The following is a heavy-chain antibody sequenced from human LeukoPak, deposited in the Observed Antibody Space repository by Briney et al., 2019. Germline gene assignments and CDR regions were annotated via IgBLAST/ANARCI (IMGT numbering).Heavy chain of an antibody. J-gene: IGHJ4*02. V-gene: IGHV3-33*01. CDR1: GFTFSSYG. D-gene: IGHD2-2*01. Sequence: GGSLRLSCAASGFTFSSYGMHWVRQAPGKGLEWVAVIWYDGSNKYYADSAKGRFTISRDNSKNTLYLQMNSLRAEDTAVYYCARTVVPAAICDYWGQGTLVTVSS. CDR2: IWYDGSNK. CDR3: ARTVVPAAICDY.